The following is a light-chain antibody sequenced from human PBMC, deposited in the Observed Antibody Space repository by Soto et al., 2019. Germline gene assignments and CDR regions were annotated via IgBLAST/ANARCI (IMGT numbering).Light chain of an antibody. CDR1: SSNIRSNY. CDR2: RNN. CDR3: AAWDDSLSGYV. V-gene: IGLV1-47*01. J-gene: IGLJ1*01. Sequence: QSALTQPPSASGTPGQRVTISCSGSSSNIRSNYVYWYHQLPGTAPKLLIYRNNQRPSGVPDRFSGSKSGTSASLAIGGLRSEDEADYFCAAWDDSLSGYVFGTGTKVTVL.